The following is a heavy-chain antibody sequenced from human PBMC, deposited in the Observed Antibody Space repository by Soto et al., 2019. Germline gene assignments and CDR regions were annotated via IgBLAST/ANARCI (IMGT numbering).Heavy chain of an antibody. V-gene: IGHV2-5*02. Sequence: QITLNESGPTVVRPTETLTLTCRFSGFSLTTSGVGVGWIRQSPGKAPEWLALSYWDDDKRYSASLKSRLTITKDTSTNQVVLTVSDLDPTDTATYYCAHRVLRTVFGLVTTTAIYFDFWGQGTPVAVSS. CDR3: AHRVLRTVFGLVTTTAIYFDF. D-gene: IGHD3-3*01. CDR2: SYWDDDK. CDR1: GFSLTTSGVG. J-gene: IGHJ4*02.